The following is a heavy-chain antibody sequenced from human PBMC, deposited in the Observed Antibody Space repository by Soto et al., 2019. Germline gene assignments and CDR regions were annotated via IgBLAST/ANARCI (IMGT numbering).Heavy chain of an antibody. J-gene: IGHJ6*02. CDR3: ARDRERYCSSTSCNEGYYGMDV. D-gene: IGHD2-2*01. V-gene: IGHV4-4*02. CDR2: IYHSGST. Sequence: PSETLSLTCAVSGGSISSSNWWSWVRKPPGKGLEWIGEIYHSGSTNYNPSLKSRVTISVDKSKNQFSLKLSSVTAADTAVYYCARDRERYCSSTSCNEGYYGMDVWGQGTTVTVSS. CDR1: GGSISSSNW.